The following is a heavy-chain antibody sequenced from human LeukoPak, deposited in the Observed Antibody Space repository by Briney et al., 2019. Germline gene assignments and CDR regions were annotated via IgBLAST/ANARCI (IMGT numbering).Heavy chain of an antibody. CDR2: INHSGST. CDR3: ASSYQLLYFQH. V-gene: IGHV4-34*01. CDR1: GGSFSGYY. D-gene: IGHD2-2*01. Sequence: SETLSLTCAVYGGSFSGYYWSWIRQPPGKGLEWIGEINHSGSTNYNPSLKSRVTISVDTSKNQFSLKLSSVTAADTAVYYCASSYQLLYFQHWGQGTLVTVSS. J-gene: IGHJ1*01.